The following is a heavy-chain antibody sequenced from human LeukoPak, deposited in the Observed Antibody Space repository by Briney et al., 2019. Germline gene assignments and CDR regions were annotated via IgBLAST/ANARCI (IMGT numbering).Heavy chain of an antibody. CDR3: ARGGKATVVTM. V-gene: IGHV4-4*07. CDR2: IYSSGST. Sequence: SETLSLTCTVSGGSINSYYWSWIRQPAGKGLAWIGRIYSSGSTNYNPSLKSRASMSVDTSKNQFSLKLTSVTAADTAVYYCARGGKATVVTMWGQGILVTVSS. D-gene: IGHD4-23*01. CDR1: GGSINSYY. J-gene: IGHJ4*02.